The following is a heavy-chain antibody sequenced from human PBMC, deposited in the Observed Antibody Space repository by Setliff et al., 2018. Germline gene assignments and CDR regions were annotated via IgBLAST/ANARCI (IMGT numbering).Heavy chain of an antibody. J-gene: IGHJ4*02. V-gene: IGHV3-74*01. CDR3: ARGIEPHPNAYNDF. Sequence: GGSLRLSCAASGFIFSDYWMHWVRQLPGEGLVWVARIYVDGNTNYADSVKGRFTISRDNANNMLYLQMNSLRDDDTAVYHCARGIEPHPNAYNDFWGQGTLVTVSS. CDR2: IYVDGNT. CDR1: GFIFSDYW. D-gene: IGHD1-1*01.